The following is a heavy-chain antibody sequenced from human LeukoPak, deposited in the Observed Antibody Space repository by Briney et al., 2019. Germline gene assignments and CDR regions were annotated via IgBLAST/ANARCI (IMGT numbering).Heavy chain of an antibody. CDR2: INHSGST. D-gene: IGHD4-11*01. CDR3: ARVADYSMEKNFDY. J-gene: IGHJ4*02. V-gene: IGHV4-34*01. Sequence: SETLSLTCAVYGGSFSGYYWSWIRQPPGKELEWIGEINHSGSTNYNPSLKSRVTISVDTSKNQFSLKLSSVTAADTAVYYCARVADYSMEKNFDYWGQGTLVTVSS. CDR1: GGSFSGYY.